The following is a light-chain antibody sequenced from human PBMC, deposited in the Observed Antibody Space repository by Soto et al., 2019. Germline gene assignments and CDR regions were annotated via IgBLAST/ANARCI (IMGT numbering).Light chain of an antibody. CDR2: DVT. CDR1: SSDVGGYDL. Sequence: QSALTQPRSVSGSPGQSVTISCTGTSSDVGGYDLVSWYQQHPGKAPKLMIYDVTKRPSGVPDRFSGSRSDNTASLTISGLQAEDDADYYCCSYAGTYTFYVFGTGAKLTVL. J-gene: IGLJ1*01. CDR3: CSYAGTYTFYV. V-gene: IGLV2-11*01.